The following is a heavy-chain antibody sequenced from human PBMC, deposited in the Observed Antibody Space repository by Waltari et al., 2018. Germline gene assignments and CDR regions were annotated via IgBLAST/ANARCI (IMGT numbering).Heavy chain of an antibody. Sequence: QVQLVESGGGVVQPGRSLRLSCTASGFTFSSYGMLWVRQAPGKGLEWVARIWYDGTNKNYADSVRCRFTISRDNSKNTLYLQMNSLRVEDTAVYYCARGIADDWGQGTLVTVSS. CDR1: GFTFSSYG. CDR2: IWYDGTNK. V-gene: IGHV3-33*01. D-gene: IGHD6-13*01. J-gene: IGHJ4*02. CDR3: ARGIADD.